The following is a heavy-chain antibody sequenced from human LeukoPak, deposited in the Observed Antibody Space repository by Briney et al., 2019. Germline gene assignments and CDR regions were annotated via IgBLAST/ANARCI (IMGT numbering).Heavy chain of an antibody. CDR3: ARAISYYGSGSYYPVFDY. V-gene: IGHV3-48*03. CDR2: IGSSGSTI. J-gene: IGHJ4*02. Sequence: GGSLRLSCAASGFTFSSYEMNWVRQAPGKGLEWVSYIGSSGSTIYYADSVKGRFTISRDNAKNSLYPQMNSLRAEDTAVYYCARAISYYGSGSYYPVFDYWGQGTLVTVSS. D-gene: IGHD3-10*01. CDR1: GFTFSSYE.